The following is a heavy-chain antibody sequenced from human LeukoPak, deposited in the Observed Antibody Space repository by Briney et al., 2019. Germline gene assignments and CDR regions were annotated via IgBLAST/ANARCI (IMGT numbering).Heavy chain of an antibody. V-gene: IGHV4-4*02. D-gene: IGHD5-18*01. J-gene: IGHJ3*02. Sequence: SGTLSLTCAVSGGSISSSNWWSWVRQPPGKGLEWIGEIYHSGSTNYNPSLKSRVTISVDKSRNQFSLKLSSVTAADTAVYYCAREGATAMVRDAFDIWGQGTMVTVSS. CDR1: GGSISSSNW. CDR3: AREGATAMVRDAFDI. CDR2: IYHSGST.